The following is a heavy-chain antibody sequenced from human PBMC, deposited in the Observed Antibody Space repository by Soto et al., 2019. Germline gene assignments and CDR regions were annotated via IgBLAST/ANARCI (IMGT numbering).Heavy chain of an antibody. D-gene: IGHD1-26*01. J-gene: IGHJ5*02. CDR3: AKEAGTYYLGRAPFDP. V-gene: IGHV3-23*01. CDR1: GFTFRNYA. CDR2: LSLSGGGT. Sequence: PGGSLRLSCEASGFTFRNYAMSWVRQAPGKGLEWVSTLSLSGGGTHYADFVQGRFTISRDNSKNTLYLQLNSLRAEDTAVYYCAKEAGTYYLGRAPFDPWGQGTQVTSPQ.